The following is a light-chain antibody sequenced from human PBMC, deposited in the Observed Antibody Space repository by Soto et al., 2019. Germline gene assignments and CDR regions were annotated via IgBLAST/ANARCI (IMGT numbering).Light chain of an antibody. V-gene: IGKV3-11*01. CDR2: DAS. CDR1: QSVSRY. CDR3: QQRSNWPPIT. J-gene: IGKJ5*01. Sequence: EIVLTQSPATLSLSPGERATLSCRASQSVSRYLAWYQQKPGQAPRLLIYDASNRATGIPARFSGSGSGTEFTLTISSLESEYFAVYYCQQRSNWPPITFGQGTRLEIK.